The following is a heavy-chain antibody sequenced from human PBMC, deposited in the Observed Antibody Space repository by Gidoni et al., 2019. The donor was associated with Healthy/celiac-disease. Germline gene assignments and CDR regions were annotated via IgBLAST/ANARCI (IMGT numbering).Heavy chain of an antibody. CDR1: GYTFTSYD. CDR3: ARVDDSSSYYYGWYFDL. Sequence: QVQLVQSGAEVKKPGASVKVSCKASGYTFTSYDINWVRQATGQGLEWMGWMNPISGNTGYAQKFQGRVTMTRNTSISTAYMELSSLRSEDTAVYYCARVDDSSSYYYGWYFDLWGRGTLVTVSS. CDR2: MNPISGNT. D-gene: IGHD3-22*01. V-gene: IGHV1-8*01. J-gene: IGHJ2*01.